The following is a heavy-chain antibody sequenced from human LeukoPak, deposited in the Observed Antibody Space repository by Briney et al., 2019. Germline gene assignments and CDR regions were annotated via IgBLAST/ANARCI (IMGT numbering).Heavy chain of an antibody. CDR2: ILHDGSKK. CDR3: AREGKFHYDFWSGYQNSLDY. V-gene: IGHV3-30*03. J-gene: IGHJ4*02. CDR1: GFTFSNYG. Sequence: GGSLRLSCAASGFTFSNYGMHWVRQAPGKGLEWVAIILHDGSKKYYADSVEGRFTISRDNSKNTLYLQMNGLRAEDTAVYYCAREGKFHYDFWSGYQNSLDYWGQGTLVTVSS. D-gene: IGHD3-3*01.